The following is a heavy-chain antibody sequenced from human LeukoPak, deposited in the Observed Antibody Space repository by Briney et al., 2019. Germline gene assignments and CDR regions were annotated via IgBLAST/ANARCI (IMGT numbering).Heavy chain of an antibody. J-gene: IGHJ6*03. V-gene: IGHV3-48*01. CDR1: GFTFSSYS. CDR2: ISGSSGTI. D-gene: IGHD3-16*01. CDR3: ARRSEFGVLYYMDI. Sequence: GGSLRLSCVASGFTFSSYSMNWVRQAPGKGLEWVSYISGSSGTIYYADSVKGRFTISRDNAKNSLYLQMNSLRAEDTAVYYCARRSEFGVLYYMDIWGKGATVTVSS.